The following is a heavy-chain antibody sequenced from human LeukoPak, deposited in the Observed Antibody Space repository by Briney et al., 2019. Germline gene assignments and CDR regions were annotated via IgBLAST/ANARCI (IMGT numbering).Heavy chain of an antibody. Sequence: GASVKVSCKASGYTFTRYYMHWVRQAPGQGLEWMGWINPNSGGTNYAQKFQGRVTMTRDTSISTAYMELSRLRSGDTAVYYCAREMVYYDFWSGYGHYMDVWGKGTTVTVSS. V-gene: IGHV1-2*02. D-gene: IGHD3-3*01. CDR2: INPNSGGT. J-gene: IGHJ6*03. CDR3: AREMVYYDFWSGYGHYMDV. CDR1: GYTFTRYY.